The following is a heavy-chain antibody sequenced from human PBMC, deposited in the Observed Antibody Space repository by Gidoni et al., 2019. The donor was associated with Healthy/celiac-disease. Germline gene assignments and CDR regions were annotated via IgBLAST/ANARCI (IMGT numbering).Heavy chain of an antibody. J-gene: IGHJ4*02. V-gene: IGHV3-23*01. Sequence: EVQLLESGGGLVQPGGSLRLSCAASGFPFSSYAMSWVRQAPGKGLEWVSAISGSGGSTYYADSVKGRFTISRDNSKNTLYLQMNSLRAEDTAVYYCAKGGMITFGGVIAFDYWGQGTLVTVSS. D-gene: IGHD3-16*02. CDR3: AKGGMITFGGVIAFDY. CDR2: ISGSGGST. CDR1: GFPFSSYA.